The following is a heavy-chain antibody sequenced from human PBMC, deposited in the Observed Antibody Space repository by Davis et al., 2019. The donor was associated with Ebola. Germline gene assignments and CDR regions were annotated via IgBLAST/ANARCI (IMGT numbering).Heavy chain of an antibody. CDR3: AKEILGSTVFVT. D-gene: IGHD3-3*01. Sequence: PGGSLRLSCAASRFTFKDYAMSWVRQAAGKGPAWVSSISGNAVRTYYANSVKGRFTISRDNSKNTLYLQMDSLTAEDTAIYYCAKEILGSTVFVTRGQGTLVTVSS. V-gene: IGHV3-23*01. CDR1: RFTFKDYA. CDR2: ISGNAVRT. J-gene: IGHJ4*02.